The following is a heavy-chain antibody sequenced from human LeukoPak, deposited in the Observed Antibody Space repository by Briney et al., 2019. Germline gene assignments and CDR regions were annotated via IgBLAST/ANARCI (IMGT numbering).Heavy chain of an antibody. J-gene: IGHJ5*02. CDR1: GFTFSDYY. D-gene: IGHD3-22*01. CDR3: ARGRLVVANNWFDP. V-gene: IGHV3-11*04. Sequence: PGGSLRLSCAASGFTFSDYYMSWIRQAPGKGLEWVSYISSSGSTIYYADSVKGRFTISRDNAKNSLYLQMNSLRAEDTAVYYCARGRLVVANNWFDPWGQGTLVTVSS. CDR2: ISSSGSTI.